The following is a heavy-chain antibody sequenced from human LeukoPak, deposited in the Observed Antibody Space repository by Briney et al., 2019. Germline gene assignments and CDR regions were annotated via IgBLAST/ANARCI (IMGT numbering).Heavy chain of an antibody. V-gene: IGHV1-18*01. CDR3: ATVERRESGYEHSDS. D-gene: IGHD5-12*01. CDR1: GYTFTSYG. Sequence: ASVKVSCKASGYTFTSYGISWVRQAPGQGLEWMGWISAYNGNTNYAQKFQGRLTITADESTSTAYMELTSLRSADTAVYYCATVERRESGYEHSDSWGQGTLVTVSS. CDR2: ISAYNGNT. J-gene: IGHJ4*02.